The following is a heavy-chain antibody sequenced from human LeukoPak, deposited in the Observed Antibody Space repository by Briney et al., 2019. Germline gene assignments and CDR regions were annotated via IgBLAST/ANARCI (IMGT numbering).Heavy chain of an antibody. D-gene: IGHD4-17*01. CDR2: ISWNSGSI. Sequence: GGSLRLSCAASGFTFDDYAMHRVRQAPGKGLEWVSGISWNSGSIGYADSVKGRFTISRDNAKNSLYLQMNSLRAEDTALYYCAKWDYGDSSDYWGQGTLVTVSS. CDR3: AKWDYGDSSDY. V-gene: IGHV3-9*01. CDR1: GFTFDDYA. J-gene: IGHJ4*02.